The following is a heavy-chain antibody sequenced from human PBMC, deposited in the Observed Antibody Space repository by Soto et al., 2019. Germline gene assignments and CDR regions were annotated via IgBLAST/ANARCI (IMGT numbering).Heavy chain of an antibody. J-gene: IGHJ6*02. CDR1: GFTFSIYW. CDR2: INSDGSST. V-gene: IGHV3-74*01. D-gene: IGHD3-10*01. CDR3: ARAYGSGSDYYYYYGMDV. Sequence: GGSLRLSCAASGFTFSIYWMHWVRQAPGKGLVWVSRINSDGSSTSYADSVKGRFTISRDNAKNTLYLQMNSLRAEDTAVYYCARAYGSGSDYYYYYGMDVWGQGTTVTVSS.